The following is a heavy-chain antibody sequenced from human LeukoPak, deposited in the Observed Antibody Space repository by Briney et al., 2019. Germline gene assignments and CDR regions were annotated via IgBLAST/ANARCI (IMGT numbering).Heavy chain of an antibody. Sequence: PSETLSLTCGVSGGSISSTNWWTWVRQPPGEGLEWIGEVHLSGRTNYNPSLESRVTMSLDTSKNQFSLKLNSVTAADTAVYYCVTEPGYCTGGRCYGGWFDPWGQGTLVTVSS. CDR3: VTEPGYCTGGRCYGGWFDP. CDR1: GGSISSTNW. CDR2: VHLSGRT. D-gene: IGHD2-15*01. V-gene: IGHV4-4*02. J-gene: IGHJ5*02.